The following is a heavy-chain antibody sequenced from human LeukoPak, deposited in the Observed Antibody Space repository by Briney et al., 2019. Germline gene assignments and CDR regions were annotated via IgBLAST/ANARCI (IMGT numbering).Heavy chain of an antibody. CDR2: ISSSGSTK. D-gene: IGHD3-10*01. J-gene: IGHJ4*02. Sequence: GGSLRLSCAASGFTFSSYSMNWVRQAPGKGLEWVSYISSSGSTKYYADSVKGRFTMSRDNANNSLYLQMNSLRAEDTAVYYCARDVGFGGYSRGIFDYWGQGTLVTVSS. CDR1: GFTFSSYS. CDR3: ARDVGFGGYSRGIFDY. V-gene: IGHV3-48*04.